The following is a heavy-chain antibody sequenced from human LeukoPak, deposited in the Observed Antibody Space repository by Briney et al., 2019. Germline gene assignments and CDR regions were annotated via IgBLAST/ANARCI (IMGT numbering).Heavy chain of an antibody. D-gene: IGHD3-22*01. CDR2: IKQDGSEK. CDR1: GFTFSSYW. J-gene: IGHJ4*02. CDR3: ARDPHYYDSSGYYYRLGYFDY. Sequence: GGSLRLCCAASGFTFSSYWISWVRQAPGKGLEWVANIKQDGSEKYYVDSVKGRFTISRDNAKNSLYLQMNSLRAEDTAVYYCARDPHYYDSSGYYYRLGYFDYWGQGTLVTVSS. V-gene: IGHV3-7*03.